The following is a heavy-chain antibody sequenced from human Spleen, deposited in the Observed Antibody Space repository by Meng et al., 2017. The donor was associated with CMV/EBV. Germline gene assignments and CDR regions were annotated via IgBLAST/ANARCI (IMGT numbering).Heavy chain of an antibody. D-gene: IGHD6-6*01. J-gene: IGHJ6*02. CDR1: GGSFSGYY. CDR2: INHSGST. V-gene: IGHV4-34*01. Sequence: GSLRLSCVVYGGSFSGYYWNWIRQPPGKGLEWIGEINHSGSTNYNPSLKSRDTISVDTPKNQFSLKLSSVTAADTAVYYCARDSYSSSFYYYYGMDVWGQGTTVTVSS. CDR3: ARDSYSSSFYYYYGMDV.